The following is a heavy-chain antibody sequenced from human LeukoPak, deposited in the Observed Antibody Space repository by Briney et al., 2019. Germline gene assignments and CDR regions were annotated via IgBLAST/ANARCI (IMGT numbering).Heavy chain of an antibody. CDR2: ISYDGINK. J-gene: IGHJ4*02. D-gene: IGHD6-13*01. CDR1: RFTFSTYG. V-gene: IGHV3-30*03. CDR3: ARDGGRDSTYWYYY. Sequence: QSGGSLRLSCAASRFTFSTYGMHWVRQAPGKGLEWLALISYDGINKYYADSVKGRFTVSRDNSKSTLYLQVNSLRAEDTAVYYCARDGGRDSTYWYYYWGQGTLVTVSS.